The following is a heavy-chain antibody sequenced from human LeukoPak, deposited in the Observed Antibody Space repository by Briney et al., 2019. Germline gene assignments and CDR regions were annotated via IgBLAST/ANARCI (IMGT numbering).Heavy chain of an antibody. V-gene: IGHV1-69*04. CDR2: IIPIFGIA. CDR3: ARDRLYGGYVKAIDY. CDR1: GGTFSSYA. Sequence: SSVKVSCKASGGTFSSYAISWVRQAPGQGLEWMGRIIPIFGIANYAQKFQGRVTITADKSTSTAYMELSSLRSEDTAVYYCARDRLYGGYVKAIDYWGQGTLVTVSS. D-gene: IGHD5-12*01. J-gene: IGHJ4*02.